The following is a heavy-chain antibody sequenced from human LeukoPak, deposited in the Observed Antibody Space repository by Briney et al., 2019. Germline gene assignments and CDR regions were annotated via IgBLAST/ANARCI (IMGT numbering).Heavy chain of an antibody. Sequence: TTSETLSLTCTVSGGSISSGGYYWSWIRQPPGKGLEWIGYIYHSGSTYYNPSLKSRVTISVDTSKNQFSLKLSSVTAADTAVYYCARGVKVLYGWFDPWGQGTLVTVSS. CDR1: GGSISSGGYY. D-gene: IGHD2-2*02. J-gene: IGHJ5*02. CDR3: ARGVKVLYGWFDP. CDR2: IYHSGST. V-gene: IGHV4-30-2*01.